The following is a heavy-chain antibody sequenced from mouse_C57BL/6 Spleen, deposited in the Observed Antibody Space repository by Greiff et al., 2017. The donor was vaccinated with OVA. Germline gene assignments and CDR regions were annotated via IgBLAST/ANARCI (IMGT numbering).Heavy chain of an antibody. V-gene: IGHV1-78*01. D-gene: IGHD2-4*01. Sequence: VQRVESDAELVKPGASVKISCKVSGYTFTDHTIHWMKQRPEQGLEWIGYIYPRDGSTKYNEKFKGKATLTADKSSSTAYMQLNSLTSEDSAVYFCARREDYDLLFAYWGQGTLVTVSA. CDR3: ARREDYDLLFAY. CDR1: GYTFTDHT. J-gene: IGHJ3*01. CDR2: IYPRDGST.